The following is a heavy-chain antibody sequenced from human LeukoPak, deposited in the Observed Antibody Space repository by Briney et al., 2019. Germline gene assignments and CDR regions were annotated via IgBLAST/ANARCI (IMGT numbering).Heavy chain of an antibody. V-gene: IGHV1-69*04. CDR3: AREVTVNPYYFDY. CDR1: GGTFSSYA. J-gene: IGHJ4*02. CDR2: IIPILGIA. Sequence: SVKVSCKASGGTFSSYAISWVRQAPGQGLEWMGRIIPILGIANYAQKFQGRVTITADKSTRTAYMELSSLRSEDTAVYYCAREVTVNPYYFDYWGQGTLVTVSS. D-gene: IGHD4-11*01.